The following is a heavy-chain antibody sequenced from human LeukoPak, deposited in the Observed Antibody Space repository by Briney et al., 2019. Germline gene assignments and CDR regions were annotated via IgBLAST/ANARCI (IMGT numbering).Heavy chain of an antibody. CDR3: ARFSVGSSTSWYDY. CDR2: IYTSGST. CDR1: GGSISSYY. Sequence: PSETLSLTCTVSGGSISSYYWSWIRQPAGKGLEWIGRIYTSGSTNYNPSLKSRVTMSVDTSKNQFSLKLSSVTAADTAVYYCARFSVGSSTSWYDYWGQGTLVTVPS. D-gene: IGHD2-2*01. V-gene: IGHV4-4*07. J-gene: IGHJ4*02.